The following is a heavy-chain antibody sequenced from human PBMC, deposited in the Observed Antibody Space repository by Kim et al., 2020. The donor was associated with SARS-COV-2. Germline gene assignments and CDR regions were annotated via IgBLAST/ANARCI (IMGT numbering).Heavy chain of an antibody. CDR1: GFTFSSYS. CDR2: ISSSSSYI. CDR3: ARDAGWEPRADAFDI. V-gene: IGHV3-21*01. D-gene: IGHD1-26*01. J-gene: IGHJ3*02. Sequence: GGSLRLSCAASGFTFSSYSMNWVRQAPGKGLEWVSSISSSSSYIYYADSVKGRFTISRDNAKNSLYLQMNSLRAEDTAVYYCARDAGWEPRADAFDIWGQGTMVTVSS.